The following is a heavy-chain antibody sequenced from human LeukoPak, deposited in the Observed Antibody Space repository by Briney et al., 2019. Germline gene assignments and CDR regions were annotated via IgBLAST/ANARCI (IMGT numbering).Heavy chain of an antibody. CDR1: GFTFSSYS. Sequence: RGSLRLSCAASGFTFSSYSMNWVRQAPGKGLEWVSSISSSSSYIYYADSVKGRFTISRDNAKNSLYLQMNSLRAEDTAVYYCARDPPTYYYDSSGCYFDYWGQGTLVTVSS. D-gene: IGHD3-22*01. J-gene: IGHJ4*02. CDR2: ISSSSSYI. CDR3: ARDPPTYYYDSSGCYFDY. V-gene: IGHV3-21*01.